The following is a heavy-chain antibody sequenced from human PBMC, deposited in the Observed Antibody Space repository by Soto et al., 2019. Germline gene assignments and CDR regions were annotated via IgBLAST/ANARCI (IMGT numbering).Heavy chain of an antibody. V-gene: IGHV1-46*01. D-gene: IGHD3-3*01. J-gene: IGHJ4*02. CDR2: INPSGGST. CDR3: ASSGWSGYYSRFDY. Sequence: GASVPVSCKAPGYTFTSYYMHWVRHAPGQGLEWMGIINPSGGSTSYAQKFQGRVTMTRDTSTSTVYMELSSLRSEDTAVYYCASSGWSGYYSRFDYWGQGTLVTVSS. CDR1: GYTFTSYY.